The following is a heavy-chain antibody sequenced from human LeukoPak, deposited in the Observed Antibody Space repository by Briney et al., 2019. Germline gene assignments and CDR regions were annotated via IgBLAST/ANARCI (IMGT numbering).Heavy chain of an antibody. CDR1: GFTFSSYS. J-gene: IGHJ4*02. Sequence: GGSLRLSCAASGFTFSSYSMNWVRQAPGKGLEWVSYISSSSSTIYYADSVKGRFTISRDNAKNSLYLQMNSLRAEDTAVYYCARGATTIFGVVPMTFDYWGQGTLVTVSS. V-gene: IGHV3-48*01. D-gene: IGHD3-3*01. CDR3: ARGATTIFGVVPMTFDY. CDR2: ISSSSSTI.